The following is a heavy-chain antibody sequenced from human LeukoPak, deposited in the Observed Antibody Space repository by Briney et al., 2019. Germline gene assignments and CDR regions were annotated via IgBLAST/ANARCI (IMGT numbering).Heavy chain of an antibody. CDR1: GFTFSSYA. CDR2: ISGSGGST. Sequence: GGSLTLSCAASGFTFSSYAMSWVRQAPGKGLEWVSAISGSGGSTYYADSVKVRFTISRDNSKNTLYLQMNSLRAEDTAVYYCAKGSNSGSRRYYYDYWGQGTLVTVSS. D-gene: IGHD1-26*01. V-gene: IGHV3-23*01. CDR3: AKGSNSGSRRYYYDY. J-gene: IGHJ4*02.